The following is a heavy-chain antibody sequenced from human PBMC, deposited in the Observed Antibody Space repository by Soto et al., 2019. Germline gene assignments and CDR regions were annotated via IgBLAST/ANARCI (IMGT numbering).Heavy chain of an antibody. CDR3: ARDPYHVLMVNAPNLYGMDV. D-gene: IGHD2-8*01. J-gene: IGHJ6*04. V-gene: IGHV1-18*01. CDR2: ISTYNGNT. CDR1: GYTFTTYD. Sequence: QVQLVQSGAEVKKPGASVKVSCKASGYTFTTYDIRWVRQAPGQGLEWMGRISTYNGNTHYPQSLQGRLTMTTDTSTTTASMELRSLRSDDTAVYYCARDPYHVLMVNAPNLYGMDVWGKGTTVTVAS.